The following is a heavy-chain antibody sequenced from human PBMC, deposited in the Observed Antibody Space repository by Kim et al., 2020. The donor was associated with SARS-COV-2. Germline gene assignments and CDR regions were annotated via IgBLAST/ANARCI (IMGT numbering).Heavy chain of an antibody. CDR3: ARRVPGIVVVVAATQYNWFDP. CDR2: INTNTGNP. J-gene: IGHJ5*02. CDR1: GYTFTSYA. Sequence: ASVKVSCKASGYTFTSYAMNWVRQAPGQGLEWMGWINTNTGNPTYAQGFTGRFVFSLDTSVSTAYLQISSLKAEDTAVYYCARRVPGIVVVVAATQYNWFDPWGQGTLLTVSS. D-gene: IGHD2-15*01. V-gene: IGHV7-4-1*02.